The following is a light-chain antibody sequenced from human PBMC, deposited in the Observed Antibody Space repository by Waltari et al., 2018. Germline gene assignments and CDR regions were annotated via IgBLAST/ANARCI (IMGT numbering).Light chain of an antibody. J-gene: IGKJ4*01. Sequence: QKPGQVPRLLIYDASTRAADIPVRFSGSGSGTDFTLTISSMQSEDFAVYYCQQYNNWPPLTFGGGTKVEIK. V-gene: IGKV3-15*01. CDR2: DAS. CDR3: QQYNNWPPLT.